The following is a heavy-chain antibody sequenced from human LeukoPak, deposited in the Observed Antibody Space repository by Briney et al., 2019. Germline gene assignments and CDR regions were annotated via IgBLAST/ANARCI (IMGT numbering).Heavy chain of an antibody. CDR3: ATGDSSSSGPPYYYYGMDV. Sequence: SVKVSCKASGYTFTSYGISWVRQAPGQGLEWMGWISAYNGNTNYAQKLQGRVTMTTDTSTSTAYMELRSLRSGDTAVYYCATGDSSSSGPPYYYYGMDVWGQGTTVTVSS. J-gene: IGHJ6*02. D-gene: IGHD6-6*01. CDR1: GYTFTSYG. CDR2: ISAYNGNT. V-gene: IGHV1-18*01.